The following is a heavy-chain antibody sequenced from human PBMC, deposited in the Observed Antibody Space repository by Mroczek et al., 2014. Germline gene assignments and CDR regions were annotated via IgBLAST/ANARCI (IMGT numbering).Heavy chain of an antibody. V-gene: IGHV3-21*01. CDR1: GFTFSSYS. Sequence: ESGGGVVQPGRSLRLSCAASGFTFSSYSMNWVRQAPGKGLEWVSSISSSSSYIYYADSVKGRFTISRDNAKNSLYLQMNSLRAEDTAVYYCAREWGTTGFDPWGQGTLVTVSS. CDR2: ISSSSSYI. J-gene: IGHJ5*02. CDR3: AREWGTTGFDP. D-gene: IGHD1-1*01.